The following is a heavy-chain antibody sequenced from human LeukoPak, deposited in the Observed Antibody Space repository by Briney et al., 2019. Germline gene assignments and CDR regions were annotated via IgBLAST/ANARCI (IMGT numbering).Heavy chain of an antibody. V-gene: IGHV1-69*06. D-gene: IGHD2-2*01. CDR2: IIPIFGTA. J-gene: IGHJ5*02. CDR3: ARAGTPDIVVVPAAIWFDP. Sequence: ASVKVSCKASGGTFSSYAISWVRQAPGQGLEWIGGIIPIFGTANYTQKFQGRVTITADKSTSTAYMELSSLRSEDTAVYYCARAGTPDIVVVPAAIWFDPWGQGTLVTVSS. CDR1: GGTFSSYA.